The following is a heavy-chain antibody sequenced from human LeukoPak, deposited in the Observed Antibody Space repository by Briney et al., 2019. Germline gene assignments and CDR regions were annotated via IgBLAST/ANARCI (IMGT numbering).Heavy chain of an antibody. CDR3: ARDPPYGYLVVGATGEEYYFDY. CDR1: GGTSSSYA. Sequence: VASVKVSCKASGGTSSSYAISWVRQAPGQGLEWMGRIIPILGIANYAQKLQGRVTMTTDTSTSTAYMELRSLRSDDTAVYYCARDPPYGYLVVGATGEEYYFDYWGQGTLVTVSS. D-gene: IGHD1-26*01. V-gene: IGHV1-69*04. J-gene: IGHJ4*02. CDR2: IIPILGIA.